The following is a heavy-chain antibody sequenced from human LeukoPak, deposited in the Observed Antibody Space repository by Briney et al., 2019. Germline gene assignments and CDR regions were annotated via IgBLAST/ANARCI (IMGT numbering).Heavy chain of an antibody. CDR3: AKANWVSNADAVY. CDR2: MSGSGDKI. V-gene: IGHV3-23*01. Sequence: LPGGSLRLSCAASGFTFSTFSLSWLRQAAGKGLEWVSGMSGSGDKIFYADSVKGRFTISRDNSKNTLYLQMNSLRAEDTAVYYCAKANWVSNADAVYWGQGALVTVSS. CDR1: GFTFSTFS. D-gene: IGHD7-27*01. J-gene: IGHJ4*02.